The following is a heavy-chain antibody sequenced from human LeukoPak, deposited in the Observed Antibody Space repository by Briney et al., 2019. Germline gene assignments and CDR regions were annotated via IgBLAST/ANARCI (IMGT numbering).Heavy chain of an antibody. Sequence: SETLSLTCAVYGGSFGGYYWSWIRQPPGKGLEWIGEINHSGSTNYNPSLKSRVTISVDTSKNQFSLKLSSVTAADTAVYYCARGLTRITIFGPSYGMDVWGQGTTVTVSS. CDR1: GGSFGGYY. J-gene: IGHJ6*02. V-gene: IGHV4-34*01. CDR2: INHSGST. D-gene: IGHD3-3*01. CDR3: ARGLTRITIFGPSYGMDV.